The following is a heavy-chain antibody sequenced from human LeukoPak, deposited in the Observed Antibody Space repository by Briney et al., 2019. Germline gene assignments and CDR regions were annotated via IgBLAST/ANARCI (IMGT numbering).Heavy chain of an antibody. CDR2: IIPIFGTA. CDR1: GGTFSSYA. D-gene: IGHD6-19*01. V-gene: IGHV1-69*05. J-gene: IGHJ6*03. CDR3: ARDWCRIAVAGTCYYYYYMDV. Sequence: GASVNVSCKASGGTFSSYAISWVRQAPGQGLEWMGRIIPIFGTANYAQKSQGRVTITTDESTSTAYMELSSLRSEDTAVYYCARDWCRIAVAGTCYYYYYMDVWGKGTTVTVSS.